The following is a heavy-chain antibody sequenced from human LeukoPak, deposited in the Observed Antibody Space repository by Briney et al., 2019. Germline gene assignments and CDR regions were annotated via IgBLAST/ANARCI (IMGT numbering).Heavy chain of an antibody. V-gene: IGHV1-69*13. CDR1: GYTFTSYG. J-gene: IGHJ4*02. CDR3: ARDRVYCSGGSCYKFDY. Sequence: SVKVSCKASGYTFTSYGISWVRQAPGQGLEWMGGIIPIFGTANYAQKFQGRVTITADESTSTAYMELSSLRSEDTAVYYCARDRVYCSGGSCYKFDYWGQGTLVTVSS. CDR2: IIPIFGTA. D-gene: IGHD2-15*01.